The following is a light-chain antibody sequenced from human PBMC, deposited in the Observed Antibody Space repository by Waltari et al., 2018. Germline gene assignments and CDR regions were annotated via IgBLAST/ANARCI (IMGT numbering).Light chain of an antibody. CDR3: ATWDDSLNGRV. CDR1: SSNIGINT. J-gene: IGLJ3*02. Sequence: QSVLTQPPLASGTPGQRVTISCSANSSNIGINTVTLYQQLPGTPPKLLIYANYHRPSGVPDRFSASKSDTSASLAISGLQSEDEADYFCATWDDSLNGRVFGGGTKLAVL. CDR2: ANY. V-gene: IGLV1-44*01.